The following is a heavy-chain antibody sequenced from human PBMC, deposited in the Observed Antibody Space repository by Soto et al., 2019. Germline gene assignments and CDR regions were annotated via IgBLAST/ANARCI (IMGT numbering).Heavy chain of an antibody. Sequence: GESLKISCKGSGYSFTSYWIGWVRQMPGKGLERMGIIYPGDSDTRYSPSFQGHVTISADKSISTAYLQWSSLKASDTAMYYCARRRAFDAFDIWGQGTMVTVSS. V-gene: IGHV5-51*01. CDR3: ARRRAFDAFDI. CDR2: IYPGDSDT. CDR1: GYSFTSYW. J-gene: IGHJ3*02.